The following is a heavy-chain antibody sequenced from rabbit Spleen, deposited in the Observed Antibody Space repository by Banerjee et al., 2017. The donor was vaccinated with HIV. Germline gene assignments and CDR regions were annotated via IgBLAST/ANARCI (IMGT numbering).Heavy chain of an antibody. J-gene: IGHJ4*01. CDR3: ARAVYSVYLYASVL. CDR1: GFTLSSYYM. Sequence: QEHLKESGGGLVQPGGSLKLSCTASGFTLSSYYMNWVRQAPGKGLEWIACINTATGKGVYASWAKGRFTISKTSSTTVTLQMTSLTAADTATYFCARAVYSVYLYASVLWGPGTLVTVS. D-gene: IGHD7-1*01. V-gene: IGHV1S45*01. CDR2: INTATGKG.